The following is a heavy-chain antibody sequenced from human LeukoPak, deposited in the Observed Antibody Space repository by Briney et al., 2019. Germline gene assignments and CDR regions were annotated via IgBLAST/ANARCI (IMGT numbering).Heavy chain of an antibody. J-gene: IGHJ4*02. CDR3: AISRANWGSFDY. V-gene: IGHV4-39*07. D-gene: IGHD7-27*01. Sequence: PSETLSLTCTVSGGSISSSSYYWGWIRQPPGKGLEWIGSIYYSGSTYYNPSLKSRVTISVDTSKNQFSLKLSSVTAADAAVYYCAISRANWGSFDYWGQGTLVTVSS. CDR1: GGSISSSSYY. CDR2: IYYSGST.